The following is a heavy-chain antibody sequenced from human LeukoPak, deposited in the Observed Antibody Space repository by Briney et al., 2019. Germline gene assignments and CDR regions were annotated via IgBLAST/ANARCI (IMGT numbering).Heavy chain of an antibody. Sequence: GESLKISCKGSGYSFTSYCIGWVRQMPGKGLEWMGIIYPGDSDTRYSPSFQGQVTISADKSISTAYLQWSSLKASDTAMYYCASQIADIPDAFDIWGQGTMVTVSS. J-gene: IGHJ3*02. V-gene: IGHV5-51*01. CDR1: GYSFTSYC. CDR2: IYPGDSDT. D-gene: IGHD2-2*02. CDR3: ASQIADIPDAFDI.